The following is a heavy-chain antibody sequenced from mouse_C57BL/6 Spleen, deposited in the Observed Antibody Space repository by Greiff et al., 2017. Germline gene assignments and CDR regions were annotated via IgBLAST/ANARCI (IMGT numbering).Heavy chain of an antibody. CDR2: FDPEDGET. V-gene: IGHV14-2*01. Sequence: EVMLVVSGAELVKPGASVKLSCTASGFNIKDYYMHWVKQRTAQGLGWIGRFDPEDGETKYSPKSLGNAPITSDTSSNTAYMQLSRLTSEDTAVYYGATYGKDGGGAMDYWGQGTSVTVSS. CDR1: GFNIKDYY. D-gene: IGHD2-1*01. CDR3: ATYGKDGGGAMDY. J-gene: IGHJ4*01.